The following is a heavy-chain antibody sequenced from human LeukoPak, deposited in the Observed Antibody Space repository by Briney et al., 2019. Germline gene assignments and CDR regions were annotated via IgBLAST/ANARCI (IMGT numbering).Heavy chain of an antibody. Sequence: TGGSLRLSCAASGFTISSYGIHWVRQAPGKGLEWVAVISYDGSNKYFADSVKGRFTISRDNSKNTLYLQMNSLRAEDTAVYYCAKVPDPYDFWSGFYGMDVWGQGTTVTVSS. D-gene: IGHD3-3*01. CDR1: GFTISSYG. CDR2: ISYDGSNK. J-gene: IGHJ6*02. CDR3: AKVPDPYDFWSGFYGMDV. V-gene: IGHV3-30*18.